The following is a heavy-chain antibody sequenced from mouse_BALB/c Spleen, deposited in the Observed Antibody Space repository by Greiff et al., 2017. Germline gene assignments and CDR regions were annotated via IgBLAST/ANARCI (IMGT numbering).Heavy chain of an antibody. Sequence: EVKVVESGGGLVQPGGSRKLSCAASGFTFSSFGMHWVRQAPEKGLEWVAYISSGSSTIYYADTVKGRFTISRDNPKNTLFLQMTSLRSEDTAMYYCARSRKGLDYWGQGTTLTVSS. CDR2: ISSGSSTI. D-gene: IGHD3-3*01. J-gene: IGHJ2*01. V-gene: IGHV5-17*02. CDR3: ARSRKGLDY. CDR1: GFTFSSFG.